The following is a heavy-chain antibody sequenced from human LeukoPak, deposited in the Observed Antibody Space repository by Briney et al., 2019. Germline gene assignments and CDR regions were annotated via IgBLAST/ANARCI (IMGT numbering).Heavy chain of an antibody. CDR1: GGTSSSYA. V-gene: IGHV1-69*04. Sequence: GGSVKVSCKASGGTSSSYAMSWVRQAPGQGLEWMGRIIPIFGIANYAQKFQGRVTITADKSTSTAYMELSSLRSEDTAVYYCATIGTVPAATRDLRKASYWGQGTLVTVSS. CDR3: ATIGTVPAATRDLRKASY. CDR2: IIPIFGIA. J-gene: IGHJ4*02. D-gene: IGHD2-2*01.